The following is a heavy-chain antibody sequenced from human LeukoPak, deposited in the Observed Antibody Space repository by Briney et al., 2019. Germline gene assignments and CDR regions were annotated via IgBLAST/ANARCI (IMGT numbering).Heavy chain of an antibody. D-gene: IGHD3-10*01. J-gene: IGHJ4*02. CDR3: TRAGGVLAYFDS. CDR1: GGSIGSGNYY. Sequence: PSETLSLTCTVSGGSIGSGNYYWTWIRQPAGKRLEWIGRVSSSGSATYNPSLKSRAAISIDPSKNQFSLRLSSVTAADTALYYCTRAGGVLAYFDSWGQGTLVNVSS. CDR2: VSSSGSA. V-gene: IGHV4-61*02.